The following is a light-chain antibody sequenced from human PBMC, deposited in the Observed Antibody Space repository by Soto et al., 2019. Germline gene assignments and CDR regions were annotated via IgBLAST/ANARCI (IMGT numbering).Light chain of an antibody. J-gene: IGKJ5*01. CDR3: QQYGSSLSIT. V-gene: IGKV1-9*01. CDR2: AAS. Sequence: IQLTQSPSSLSASVGDRVTITCRASQGISSYLAWYQQKPGKAPKLLIYAASTLQSGVPSRFSGSGSGTDFTLTISRLEPEDFAVYYCQQYGSSLSITFGQGTRREIK. CDR1: QGISSY.